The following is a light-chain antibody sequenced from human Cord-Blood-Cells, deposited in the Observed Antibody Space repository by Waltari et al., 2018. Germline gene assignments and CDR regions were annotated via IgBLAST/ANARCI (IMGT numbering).Light chain of an antibody. V-gene: IGLV2-23*01. J-gene: IGLJ2*01. Sequence: QSALTQPASVSGSPGQSITISCTGTSSDVGSYNLVSWYQQHPGKAPKLMIYEGSKRPSAVSKRFSGSKSGNTASLTSSGLQAEDEADYCCCSYAGSSTVVFGGGTKLTVL. CDR3: CSYAGSSTVV. CDR2: EGS. CDR1: SSDVGSYNL.